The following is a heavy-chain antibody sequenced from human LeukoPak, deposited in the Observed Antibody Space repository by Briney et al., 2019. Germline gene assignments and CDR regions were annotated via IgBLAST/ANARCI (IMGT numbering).Heavy chain of an antibody. CDR1: GGSISSGSYY. J-gene: IGHJ4*02. Sequence: PSETLSLTCTVSGGSISSGSYYWSWIRQPAGKGLEWIGRIYTSGSTNYNPSLKSRVTISVDTSKNQFSLKLSSVTAADTAVYYCARGGVGLRARGLVGYWGQGTLVTVSS. D-gene: IGHD2-2*01. CDR2: IYTSGST. V-gene: IGHV4-61*02. CDR3: ARGGVGLRARGLVGY.